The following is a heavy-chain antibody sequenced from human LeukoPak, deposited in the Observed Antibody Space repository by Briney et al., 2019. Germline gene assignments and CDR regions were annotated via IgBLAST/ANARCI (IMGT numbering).Heavy chain of an antibody. Sequence: ASVKVSCKASGYIFTSYFMHWVRQAPGQGLEWMGLINPNGGSTRYAQKFQGRVTMTRDMSTSTVYMELSSLRSEDMAVYYCARALPHRRLMDTTMEQHWFDPWGQATLVTVSS. J-gene: IGHJ5*02. V-gene: IGHV1-46*01. CDR3: ARALPHRRLMDTTMEQHWFDP. D-gene: IGHD5-18*01. CDR1: GYIFTSYF. CDR2: INPNGGST.